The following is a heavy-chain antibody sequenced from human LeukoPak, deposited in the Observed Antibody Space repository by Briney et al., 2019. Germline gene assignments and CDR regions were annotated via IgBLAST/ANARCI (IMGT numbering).Heavy chain of an antibody. J-gene: IGHJ6*02. CDR1: GFTFGDYA. CDR3: ARGGGLDV. V-gene: IGHV3-7*03. CDR2: INHNGNVN. D-gene: IGHD3-16*01. Sequence: GRSLRLSCTASGFTFGDYALSWFRQAPGKGLEWVASINHNGNVNYYVDSVKGRFTISRDNAKNSLYLQMSNLRAEDTAVYFCARGGGLDVWGQGATVTVSS.